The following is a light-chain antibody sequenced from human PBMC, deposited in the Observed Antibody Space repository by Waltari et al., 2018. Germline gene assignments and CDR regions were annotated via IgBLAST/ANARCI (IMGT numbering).Light chain of an antibody. CDR1: NIGSTS. V-gene: IGLV3-21*04. Sequence: SYVLTQPPSVSVAPGKTARITCGGNNIGSTSVHWYQQKPGQAPVLVIYYDSDRPSGIPERFSGSNSGNTATLTISRVEAGDEADYYCQVWDSSSRYVFGTGTKVTVL. J-gene: IGLJ1*01. CDR3: QVWDSSSRYV. CDR2: YDS.